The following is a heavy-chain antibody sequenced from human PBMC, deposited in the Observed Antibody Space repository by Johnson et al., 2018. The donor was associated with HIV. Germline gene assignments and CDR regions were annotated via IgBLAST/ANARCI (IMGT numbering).Heavy chain of an antibody. CDR1: GFTFSSYA. V-gene: IGHV3-30*04. D-gene: IGHD3-10*01. J-gene: IGHJ3*02. CDR3: ARDLAPGGSGSYYNAFDI. CDR2: ISYDGSNK. Sequence: VQLVESGGGLVQPGRSLRLSCAASGFTFSSYAMHWVRQAPGKGLEWVAVISYDGSNKYYADSVKGRFTISRDNSKNSLYLQMNSLRAEDTALHYCARDLAPGGSGSYYNAFDIWGQGTMVTVSS.